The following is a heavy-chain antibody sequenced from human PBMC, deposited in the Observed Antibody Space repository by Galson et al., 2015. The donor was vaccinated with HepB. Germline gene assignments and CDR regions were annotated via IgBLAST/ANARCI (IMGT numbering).Heavy chain of an antibody. CDR1: GFPFSSYT. V-gene: IGHV3-30-3*01. CDR2: ISSDGTYT. Sequence: SLRLSCAASGFPFSSYTLHWVRQAPGKGLQWVAVISSDGTYTYYADFVKGRFTFSRDNSRDTLSLQMNNLRIEDTAVYYCAREISPSSFDYWGQGTLVTVSS. CDR3: AREISPSSFDY. J-gene: IGHJ4*02. D-gene: IGHD2/OR15-2a*01.